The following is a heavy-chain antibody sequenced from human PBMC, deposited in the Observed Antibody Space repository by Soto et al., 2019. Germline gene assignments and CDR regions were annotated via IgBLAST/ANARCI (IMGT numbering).Heavy chain of an antibody. V-gene: IGHV3-23*01. J-gene: IGHJ4*02. D-gene: IGHD3-22*01. Sequence: EVQLLESGGGLVKPGGSLRLSCAASGFTFSSYAMNWVRQAPGKGLEWVSAISGTGDTTYYADSVKGRFTISRDNSKNTPYLQMNSLRAEDTAVYYCVLDSSGYYFFDYWGQGTLVTVSS. CDR2: ISGTGDTT. CDR3: VLDSSGYYFFDY. CDR1: GFTFSSYA.